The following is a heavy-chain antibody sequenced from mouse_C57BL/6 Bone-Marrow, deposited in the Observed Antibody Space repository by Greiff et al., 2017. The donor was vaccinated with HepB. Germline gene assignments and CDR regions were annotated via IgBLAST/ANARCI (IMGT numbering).Heavy chain of an antibody. D-gene: IGHD2-14*01. CDR1: RYTFNSYW. Sequence: VQLQQPGAELVMPGASVKLSCKASRYTFNSYWMHWVKERPGQGLEWIGEIDPSDSYTNYNQKLKGKSILTVNKSCSTAYMQLSSLTSEDSAVYCCTRSIGYFDSRGQGNPLTVSS. J-gene: IGHJ2*01. V-gene: IGHV1-69*01. CDR3: TRSIGYFDS. CDR2: IDPSDSYT.